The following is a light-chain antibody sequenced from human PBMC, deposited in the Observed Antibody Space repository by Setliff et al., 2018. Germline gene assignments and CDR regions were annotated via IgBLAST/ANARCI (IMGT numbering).Light chain of an antibody. J-gene: IGLJ1*01. V-gene: IGLV1-40*01. CDR3: QSYDSSLSANV. Sequence: QSVLAQPPSVSGAPGQRVTISCTGSSSNIGAGHDVHWYQQVPGTAPKLLIYGNNNRPSGVPNRFSGSKSGTSASLAITGLQAEDEADYSCQSYDSSLSANVFGTGTKVTVL. CDR1: SSNIGAGHD. CDR2: GNN.